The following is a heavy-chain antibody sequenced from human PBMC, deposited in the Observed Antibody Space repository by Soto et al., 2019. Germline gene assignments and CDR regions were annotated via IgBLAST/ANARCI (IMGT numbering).Heavy chain of an antibody. Sequence: GGSLRLSCAASGFTFSDYYMSWIRQAPGKGLEWVSYISSSGSTIYYADSVKGRFTISRDNAKNSLYLQMNSLRAEDTAVYYCARGALRYYYYYMDVWGKGTTVTVSS. CDR1: GFTFSDYY. V-gene: IGHV3-11*01. J-gene: IGHJ6*03. CDR2: ISSSGSTI. CDR3: ARGALRYYYYYMDV.